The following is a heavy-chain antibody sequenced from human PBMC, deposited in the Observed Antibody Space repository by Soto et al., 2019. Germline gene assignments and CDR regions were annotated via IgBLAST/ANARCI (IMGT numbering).Heavy chain of an antibody. V-gene: IGHV3-53*02. D-gene: IGHD1-26*01. CDR1: GFTVSSNY. CDR3: ARGGGATVFDY. Sequence: EVQLVETGGGLIQPGGSLRLSCAASGFTVSSNYMSWVRQAPGKGLEWVSVIYSGGSTYYADSVKGRFTLSRDNSKTALYLQMNSRRAEDTAVYPCARGGGATVFDYWGQGTLVTVSS. J-gene: IGHJ4*02. CDR2: IYSGGST.